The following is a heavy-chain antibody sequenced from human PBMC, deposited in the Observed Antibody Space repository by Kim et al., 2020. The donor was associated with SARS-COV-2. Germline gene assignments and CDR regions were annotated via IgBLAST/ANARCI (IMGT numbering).Heavy chain of an antibody. Sequence: GGSLRLSCAASGFTFSSYAMSWVRQAPGKGLEWVSAISGSGGSTYYADSVKGRFTISRDNSKNTLYLQMNSLRAEDTAVYYCAKDLFPSSSWYSAYFQHWGQGTLVTVSS. V-gene: IGHV3-23*01. CDR1: GFTFSSYA. J-gene: IGHJ1*01. CDR2: ISGSGGST. CDR3: AKDLFPSSSWYSAYFQH. D-gene: IGHD6-13*01.